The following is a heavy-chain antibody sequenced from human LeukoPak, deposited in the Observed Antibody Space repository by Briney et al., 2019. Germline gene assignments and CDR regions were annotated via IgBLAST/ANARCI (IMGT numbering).Heavy chain of an antibody. CDR3: ATKQLVPAFDI. J-gene: IGHJ3*02. CDR1: GGTFSSYA. V-gene: IGHV1-69*13. D-gene: IGHD6-13*01. CDR2: IIPIFGTA. Sequence: SVKVSCKASGGTFSSYAISWVRQDPGQGLEWMGGIIPIFGTANYAQKFQGRVTITADESTSTAYMELSSLRSEDTAVYYCATKQLVPAFDIWGQGTMVTVSS.